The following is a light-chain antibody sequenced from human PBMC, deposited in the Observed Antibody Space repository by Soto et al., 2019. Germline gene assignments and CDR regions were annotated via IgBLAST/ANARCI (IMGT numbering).Light chain of an antibody. Sequence: DIQMTQSPSSLSASVRDRVTITCRASQGLSTYLAWYQQKPGKVPKLLIYAASTLQSGVPSRFSGSGSGTDFTLTISSLQPEDVATYYCQKYDSAPWTFGQGTKVEIK. CDR2: AAS. J-gene: IGKJ1*01. CDR3: QKYDSAPWT. V-gene: IGKV1-27*01. CDR1: QGLSTY.